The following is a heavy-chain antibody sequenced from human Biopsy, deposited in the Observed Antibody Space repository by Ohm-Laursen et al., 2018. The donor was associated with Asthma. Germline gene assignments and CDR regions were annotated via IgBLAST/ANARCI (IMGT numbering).Heavy chain of an antibody. CDR3: ARAVDYSHYYGIDV. Sequence: ASVKVSCTTSGYTFNSAGITWVRQAPGQGLEWMGWTSVYNGNTKVAQKLQDRVTMITDTSTSTAYMELRSLRSDDTAVYFCARAVDYSHYYGIDVWGQGTTVTVS. CDR1: GYTFNSAG. D-gene: IGHD3-10*01. J-gene: IGHJ6*02. CDR2: TSVYNGNT. V-gene: IGHV1-18*01.